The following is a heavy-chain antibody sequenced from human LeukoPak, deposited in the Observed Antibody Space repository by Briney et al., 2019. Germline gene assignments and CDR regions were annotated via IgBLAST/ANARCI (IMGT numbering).Heavy chain of an antibody. CDR3: ARDRTGYCSSTSCARGAFDI. D-gene: IGHD2-2*01. CDR1: GYTFTSYG. CDR2: ISAYNGNT. J-gene: IGHJ3*02. Sequence: ASVKVSCKASGYTFTSYGISWVRQAPGQGLEWMGWISAYNGNTNYAQKLQGRVTMTTDTSTSTAYMELRSLRSDDTAAYYCARDRTGYCSSTSCARGAFDIWGQGTMVTVSS. V-gene: IGHV1-18*01.